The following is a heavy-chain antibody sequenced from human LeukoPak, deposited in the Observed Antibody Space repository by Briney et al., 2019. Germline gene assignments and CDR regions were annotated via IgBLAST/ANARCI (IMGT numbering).Heavy chain of an antibody. CDR3: ARAGGSGPYVYYDMHV. CDR2: IQHSGST. V-gene: IGHV4-38-2*02. CDR1: GYSISSGYY. Sequence: PSETLSLTCTVSGYSISSGYYWGWIRQPPGKGLEWIWSIQHSGSTYYNPALKSRVTISLDTSKNQFSLKLSSLAAADTAVYYCARAGGSGPYVYYDMHVWGKGTTVTVSS. J-gene: IGHJ6*03. D-gene: IGHD3-10*01.